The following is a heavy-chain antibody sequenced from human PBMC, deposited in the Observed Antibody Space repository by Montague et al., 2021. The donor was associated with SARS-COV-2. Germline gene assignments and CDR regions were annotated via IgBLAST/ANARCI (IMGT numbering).Heavy chain of an antibody. J-gene: IGHJ3*02. CDR1: GFTFSNYD. D-gene: IGHD3-16*02. V-gene: IGHV3-48*03. Sequence: SLRLSCAASGFTFSNYDMNWVRQAPGKGPEWISYISTSAYTTSYAGPVKGRFTISRDNGKNSLYLQMNSLRVKDTAVYYCTRDYRSIVGDGLDIWGQGTKVTVSS. CDR3: TRDYRSIVGDGLDI. CDR2: ISTSAYTT.